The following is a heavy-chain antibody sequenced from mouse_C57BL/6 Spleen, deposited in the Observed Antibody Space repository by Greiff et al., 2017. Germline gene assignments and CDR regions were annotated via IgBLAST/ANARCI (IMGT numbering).Heavy chain of an antibody. D-gene: IGHD1-1*01. CDR2: IHPNSGST. V-gene: IGHV1-64*01. J-gene: IGHJ3*01. CDR1: GYTYTSYW. CDR3: ASYYYGSSYAWFAY. Sequence: QVQLQQPGAELVKPGASVKLSCKASGYTYTSYWMHWVKQRPGQGLEWIGMIHPNSGSTSYNQKFKGKATLTVNKSSSTAYMELRSLTSEDSAVYYCASYYYGSSYAWFAYWGQGTLVTVSA.